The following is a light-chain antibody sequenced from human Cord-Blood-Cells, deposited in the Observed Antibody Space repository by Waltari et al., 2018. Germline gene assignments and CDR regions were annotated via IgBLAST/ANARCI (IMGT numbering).Light chain of an antibody. CDR1: QSISSY. V-gene: IGKV1-39*01. CDR2: AAS. Sequence: DIQMTQSPSSLSASVGDSVTITCRASQSISSYLNWYQQKPGKAPKLRIYAASSLQSGVPSRFSGSGSGTDFTLTISRLQPEEFATYYCQQSYSTPQTFGQGTKVEIK. CDR3: QQSYSTPQT. J-gene: IGKJ1*01.